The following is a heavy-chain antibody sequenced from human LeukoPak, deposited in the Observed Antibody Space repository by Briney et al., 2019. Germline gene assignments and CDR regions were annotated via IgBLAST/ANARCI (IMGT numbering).Heavy chain of an antibody. CDR3: ARGGSYFGY. CDR1: GGSISSGDYY. Sequence: SETLSLTCTVSGGSISSGDYYWSWIRQPPGKGLEWIGNIYYSGTTNYNPSLKSRVTISVDTSKNQFSLKLSSVTAADTAVYYCARGGSYFGYWGQGTLVTVSS. D-gene: IGHD1-26*01. J-gene: IGHJ4*02. CDR2: IYYSGTT. V-gene: IGHV4-61*08.